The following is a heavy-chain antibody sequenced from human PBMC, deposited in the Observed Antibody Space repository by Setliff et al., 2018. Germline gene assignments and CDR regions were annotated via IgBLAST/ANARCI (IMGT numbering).Heavy chain of an antibody. CDR3: ARTSRGPREPIGWFDP. D-gene: IGHD1-26*01. V-gene: IGHV4-38-2*01. CDR1: GYSISSGYY. Sequence: KPSETLSLTCAVSGYSISSGYYWGWIRQPPGKGLEWIGSIYHSGSTYYNPSLKSRVTISVDTSKNQFSLKLSSVTAADTAVYYCARTSRGPREPIGWFDPWGQGTLVTVSS. CDR2: IYHSGST. J-gene: IGHJ5*02.